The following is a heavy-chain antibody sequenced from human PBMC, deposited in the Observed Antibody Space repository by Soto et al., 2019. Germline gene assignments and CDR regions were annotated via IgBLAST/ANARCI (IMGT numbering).Heavy chain of an antibody. Sequence: QVQLVQSGAAVKKPGASVKVSCMASGYTFTRSGISWVRQAPGQGLEWMGWISTYNGDTNYAQTFQGRVTMTTDTSTSTVHMEVRSLRSDDTAVYYCAREGVAPYYYYGMDVWGQGTPVTVSS. CDR1: GYTFTRSG. CDR2: ISTYNGDT. V-gene: IGHV1-18*01. CDR3: AREGVAPYYYYGMDV. J-gene: IGHJ6*02. D-gene: IGHD5-12*01.